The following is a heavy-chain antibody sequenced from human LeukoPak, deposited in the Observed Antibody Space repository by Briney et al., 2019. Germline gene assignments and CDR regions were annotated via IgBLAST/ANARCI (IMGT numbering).Heavy chain of an antibody. Sequence: PSETLSVTCTVSGGSFSSYYWSWIRQPPGKGLEWIGYIYSSGSSYYILSLKGRGTISLVTSKNQFSLKLTSVTAADTAVYYCARQSSGQRLGMDDWGQGTTVTVPS. CDR3: ARQSSGQRLGMDD. CDR1: GGSFSSYY. J-gene: IGHJ6*02. CDR2: IYSSGSS. V-gene: IGHV4-59*08. D-gene: IGHD6-19*01.